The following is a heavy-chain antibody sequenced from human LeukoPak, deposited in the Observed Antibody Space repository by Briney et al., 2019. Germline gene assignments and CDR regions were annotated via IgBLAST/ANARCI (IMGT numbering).Heavy chain of an antibody. D-gene: IGHD4-17*01. J-gene: IGHJ4*02. CDR1: GGSISSSSYY. Sequence: PSETLSLTCTVSGGSISSSSYYWGWIRQPPGKGLEWIGSIYYSGSTYYNPSLKSRVTLPVDTSKNQFSLKLSSVTAADTAVYYCARHNDYGDFFDYWGQGTLVTVSS. CDR3: ARHNDYGDFFDY. CDR2: IYYSGST. V-gene: IGHV4-39*01.